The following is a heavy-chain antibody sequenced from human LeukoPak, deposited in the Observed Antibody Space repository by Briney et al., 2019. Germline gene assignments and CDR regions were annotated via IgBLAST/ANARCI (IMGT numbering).Heavy chain of an antibody. CDR3: ARGGRGSAAVVAPRSFDV. D-gene: IGHD3-22*01. V-gene: IGHV3-53*01. CDR1: GFTVSSTH. CDR2: TYTGGNS. Sequence: GGSLRLSCAASGFTVSSTHMVWVPQAPGKGLEWVSVTYTGGNSYYAGSVKGRFIISRDISKNTLYLQMNSLRAEDSALYYCARGGRGSAAVVAPRSFDVWGQGTMVTVSS. J-gene: IGHJ3*01.